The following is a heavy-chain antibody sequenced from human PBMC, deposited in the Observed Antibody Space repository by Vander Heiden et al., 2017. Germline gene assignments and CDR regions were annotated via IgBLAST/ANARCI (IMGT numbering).Heavy chain of an antibody. CDR2: IYDSGST. D-gene: IGHD1-26*01. Sequence: VQLQASGPGLVKPSATLSLTCTVSGGAISCCYWSWRRQPPGKGLEWIGYIYDSGSTNYNPSLKSRVTISVDTSKNQFSLKLSSVTAADTAVYYCARVGAPWYFDLWGRGTLVTVSS. CDR3: ARVGAPWYFDL. J-gene: IGHJ2*01. V-gene: IGHV4-59*01. CDR1: GGAISCCY.